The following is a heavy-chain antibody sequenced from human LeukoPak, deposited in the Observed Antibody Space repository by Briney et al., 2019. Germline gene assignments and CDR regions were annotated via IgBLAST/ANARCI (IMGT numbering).Heavy chain of an antibody. J-gene: IGHJ4*02. CDR1: GYSFTNYW. Sequence: GESLKISCKGSGYSFTNYWIAWVRQMPGEGLEWMGIIYPGDSDTRYSPSFQGQVTISADRSINTAYLQWSSLTASDTAMYYCASRPFETTVVPWDFYWGQGTQVTVSS. CDR3: ASRPFETTVVPWDFY. V-gene: IGHV5-51*01. CDR2: IYPGDSDT. D-gene: IGHD4-23*01.